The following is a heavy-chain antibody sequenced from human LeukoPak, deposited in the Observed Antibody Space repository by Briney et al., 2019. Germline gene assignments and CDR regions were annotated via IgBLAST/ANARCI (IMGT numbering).Heavy chain of an antibody. CDR1: GGSISSGGYY. V-gene: IGHV4-31*03. CDR3: AREYYYDSSGYSV. Sequence: SETLSLTCTVSGGSISSGGYYWRWIRQHPGKGLEWIGYIYYSGSTYYNPSLKSRVTISVDTSKNQFSLKLSSVTAADTAVYYCAREYYYDSSGYSVWGQGTLVTVSS. CDR2: IYYSGST. J-gene: IGHJ4*02. D-gene: IGHD3-22*01.